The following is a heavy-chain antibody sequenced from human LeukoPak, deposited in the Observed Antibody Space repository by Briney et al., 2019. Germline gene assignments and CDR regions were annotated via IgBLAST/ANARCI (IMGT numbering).Heavy chain of an antibody. CDR2: IYYSGST. Sequence: PSQTLSLTCTVSGGSISSSGYYWGWIRQPPGKGLEWIGSIYYSGSTYYNPSLKSRVTISVDTSKNQFSLKLSSVTAADTAVYYCARLGGNSGLDYWGQGTLVTVSS. D-gene: IGHD4-23*01. CDR1: GGSISSSGYY. J-gene: IGHJ4*02. V-gene: IGHV4-39*01. CDR3: ARLGGNSGLDY.